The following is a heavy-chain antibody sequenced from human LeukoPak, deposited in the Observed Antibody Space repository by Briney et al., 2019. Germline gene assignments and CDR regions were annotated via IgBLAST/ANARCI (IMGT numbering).Heavy chain of an antibody. V-gene: IGHV1-2*02. CDR2: INPKSGGT. CDR1: GYTFSGYY. CDR3: ARGDYGGKVSQH. Sequence: GASVKVSCKASGYTFSGYYMHWVRQAPGQGLEWMGWINPKSGGTNYAQKFQGRVTMTRDTSISTAYMEVSSLRSEDTAVYHCARGDYGGKVSQHWGQGTLVTVSS. D-gene: IGHD4-23*01. J-gene: IGHJ1*01.